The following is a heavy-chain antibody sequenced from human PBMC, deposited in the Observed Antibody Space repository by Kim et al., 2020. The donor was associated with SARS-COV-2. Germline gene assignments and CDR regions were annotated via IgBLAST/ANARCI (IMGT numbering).Heavy chain of an antibody. CDR3: ARDRLEVTTGNYNGLDV. Sequence: SETLSLTCTVSGGSISNSYYYWGWLRQPPGKGLEWLGSILYNGSTSYNPSLKSRVIISVNLSNNHFSLNLNSVTAADTAVYYCARDRLEVTTGNYNGLDVWGQGTAVTVSS. J-gene: IGHJ6*02. V-gene: IGHV4-39*07. CDR1: GGSISNSYYY. CDR2: ILYNGST. D-gene: IGHD2-21*02.